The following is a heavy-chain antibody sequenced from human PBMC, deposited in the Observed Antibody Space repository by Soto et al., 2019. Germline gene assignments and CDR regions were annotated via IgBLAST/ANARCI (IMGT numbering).Heavy chain of an antibody. CDR2: ISYDGSNK. CDR3: ARDHLSDSSGFAFDI. D-gene: IGHD3-22*01. Sequence: QVQLVESGGGVVQPGRSLRLSCAAYGFTFSSYAMHWVRQAPGKGLEWVAVISYDGSNKYYADSVKGRFTISRDNAKNTLYLQMNSLRAEDTAVYYCARDHLSDSSGFAFDIWCQGTMVTVSS. CDR1: GFTFSSYA. V-gene: IGHV3-30-3*01. J-gene: IGHJ3*02.